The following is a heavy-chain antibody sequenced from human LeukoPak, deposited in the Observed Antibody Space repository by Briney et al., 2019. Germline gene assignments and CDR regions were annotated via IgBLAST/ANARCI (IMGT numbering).Heavy chain of an antibody. CDR2: IDNDGSSR. D-gene: IGHD6-19*01. J-gene: IGHJ4*02. Sequence: GGSLRFSCAASGFSFNNYWMHLVRQAPGKGLEWVSRIDNDGSSRRYADSVTDRSTISRDIAKNTLYLQMNSLRADDTAVYYCVGSSGWPAYWGQETLVTVSS. V-gene: IGHV3-74*01. CDR1: GFSFNNYW. CDR3: VGSSGWPAY.